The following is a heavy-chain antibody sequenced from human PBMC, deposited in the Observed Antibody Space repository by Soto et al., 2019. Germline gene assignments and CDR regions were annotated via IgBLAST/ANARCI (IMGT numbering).Heavy chain of an antibody. J-gene: IGHJ4*02. CDR3: ARGDYGDYTYYFDY. D-gene: IGHD4-17*01. CDR2: IYSGGST. Sequence: GGSLRLSCAASGFTVSSSYMSWVRQAPGKGLDWVSLIYSGGSTYYADSVKGRFTISRHNSKNTLYLQMNSLRAEDTAVYYCARGDYGDYTYYFDYWGQGTLVTVSS. V-gene: IGHV3-53*04. CDR1: GFTVSSSY.